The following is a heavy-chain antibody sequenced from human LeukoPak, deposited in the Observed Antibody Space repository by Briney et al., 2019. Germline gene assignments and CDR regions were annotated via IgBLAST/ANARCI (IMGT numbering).Heavy chain of an antibody. V-gene: IGHV4-61*02. CDR1: GGSISSGSYY. D-gene: IGHD2-21*01. Sequence: SQTLSLTCTVSGGSISSGSYYWSWIRQPAGKGLEWIGRIYTSGSTNYNPSLKSRVTISVDTSKNQFSLKLSSVTAADTAVYYCAREVIGENFDYWGQGTLVTVSS. J-gene: IGHJ4*02. CDR2: IYTSGST. CDR3: AREVIGENFDY.